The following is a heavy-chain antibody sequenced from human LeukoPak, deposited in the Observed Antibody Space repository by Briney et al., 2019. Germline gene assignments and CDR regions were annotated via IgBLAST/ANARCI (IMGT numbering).Heavy chain of an antibody. CDR3: ARVVVVPAAWFDP. V-gene: IGHV1-2*02. Sequence: ASVKVSCTASGYTFTGYYMHWVRQAPGQGLEWMGWINPNSGGTNYAQKFQGRVTMTRDTSISTAYMELSRLRSDDTAVYYCARVVVVPAAWFDPWGQGTLVTVSS. CDR1: GYTFTGYY. J-gene: IGHJ5*02. CDR2: INPNSGGT. D-gene: IGHD2-2*01.